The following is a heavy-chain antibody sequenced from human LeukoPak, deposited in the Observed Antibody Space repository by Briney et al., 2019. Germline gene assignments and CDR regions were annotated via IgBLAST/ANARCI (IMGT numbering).Heavy chain of an antibody. J-gene: IGHJ4*02. Sequence: GESLKISCKGSGYSFTSYWIGWVRQMPGKGLEWMGIIYPGDSDTRYSPSFQGQVTISADKSISTAYLQWSSLKASDTAMYYCARHARRGYSPPPSFDYGGKEPLVTVSS. CDR3: ARHARRGYSPPPSFDY. CDR1: GYSFTSYW. CDR2: IYPGDSDT. D-gene: IGHD3-22*01. V-gene: IGHV5-51*01.